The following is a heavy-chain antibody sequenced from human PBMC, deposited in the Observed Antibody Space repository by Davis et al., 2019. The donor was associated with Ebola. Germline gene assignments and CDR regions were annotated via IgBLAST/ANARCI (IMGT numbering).Heavy chain of an antibody. Sequence: ESLKISCAPSGFSFSNYAMSWARQAPGKGLEWVSAVNSAGTYTYYADSVKGRFTISRDNAKNSLYLQMNSLRAEDTAVYYCARDTGWTGRNYYYGMDVWGQGTTVTVSS. J-gene: IGHJ6*02. CDR1: GFSFSNYA. CDR2: VNSAGTYT. D-gene: IGHD6-19*01. CDR3: ARDTGWTGRNYYYGMDV. V-gene: IGHV3-23*01.